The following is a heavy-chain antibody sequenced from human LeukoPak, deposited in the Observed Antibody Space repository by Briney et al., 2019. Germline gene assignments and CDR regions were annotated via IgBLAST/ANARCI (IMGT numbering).Heavy chain of an antibody. J-gene: IGHJ6*03. Sequence: GGSLRLSCAASGFTFSSYAMHWVRQAPGKGLEWVAVMSYDGSNKYYADSVKGRFTVSRDNAKNTLYLQMNSLRAEDTAIYYCARGGGWDTIFRVVQYMDVWGKGTTVTVSS. D-gene: IGHD3-3*01. CDR3: ARGGGWDTIFRVVQYMDV. CDR2: MSYDGSNK. CDR1: GFTFSSYA. V-gene: IGHV3-30*04.